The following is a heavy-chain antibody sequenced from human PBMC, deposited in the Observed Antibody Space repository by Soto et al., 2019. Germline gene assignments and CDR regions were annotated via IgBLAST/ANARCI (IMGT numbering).Heavy chain of an antibody. CDR1: GFTFSSYS. V-gene: IGHV3-21*01. CDR2: ISSSSRYI. CDR3: SSEVRGEGSSSVDY. J-gene: IGHJ4*02. Sequence: ESGGGLVKPGGSLRLSCAASGFTFSSYSMNWVRQAPGKGLEWVSSISSSSRYIYYADSVKGRFTISRDNAKNSLYLQMNSLRAEDTAVYYCSSEVRGEGSSSVDYWGQGTLVTVSS. D-gene: IGHD6-6*01.